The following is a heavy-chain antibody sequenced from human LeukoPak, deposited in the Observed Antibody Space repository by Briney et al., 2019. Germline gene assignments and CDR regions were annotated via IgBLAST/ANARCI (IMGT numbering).Heavy chain of an antibody. J-gene: IGHJ4*02. V-gene: IGHV4-4*07. CDR2: IYSSGST. CDR3: ARARGRLLLVDY. CDR1: SGSITSYY. D-gene: IGHD2-15*01. Sequence: PSETLSLTCTVSSGSITSYYWNWIRQPAGKGLEWIGRIYSSGSTDYNPSPKSRVTMSVDTSKNQFSLNLSSVTAADSAVYYCARARGRLLLVDYRGQGTLVTVSS.